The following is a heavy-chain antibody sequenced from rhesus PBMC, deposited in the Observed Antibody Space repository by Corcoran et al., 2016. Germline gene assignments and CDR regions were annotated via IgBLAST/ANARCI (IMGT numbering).Heavy chain of an antibody. Sequence: QVQLQESGPGVVKPSETLSLTCAVSGGSISGYYYWSWIRQPPGKGLEWIGSIHGSGGSNYLNPSLKSRVTLSVDPSKNQFSLKLGSVTAADTAVYYCACLSSWSPDYWGQGVLVTVSS. V-gene: IGHV4S14*01. CDR2: IHGSGGSN. D-gene: IGHD6-13*01. CDR1: GGSISGYYY. J-gene: IGHJ4*01. CDR3: ACLSSWSPDY.